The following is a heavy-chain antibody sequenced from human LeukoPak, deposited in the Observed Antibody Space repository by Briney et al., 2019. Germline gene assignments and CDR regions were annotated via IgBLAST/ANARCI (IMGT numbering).Heavy chain of an antibody. CDR1: GGSISSGFYD. D-gene: IGHD3-10*01. V-gene: IGHV4-61*09. CDR3: TKGRGI. Sequence: ASETLSLTRTVSGGSISSGFYDWYWIRQPAGKGLEWIGHIYTSKSMNYNPSLKSRVTISVDTSKNQFSLKLTSVTAADTAVYYCTKGRGIWGQGTLVTVSS. CDR2: IYTSKSM. J-gene: IGHJ4*02.